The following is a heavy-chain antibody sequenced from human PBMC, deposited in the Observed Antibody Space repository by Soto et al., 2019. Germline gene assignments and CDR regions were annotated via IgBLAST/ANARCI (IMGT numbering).Heavy chain of an antibody. CDR2: ISPSGGST. Sequence: ASVKVSCKASGYTFTSYYMHWVRQAPGQGLEWMGIISPSGGSTSYAQKFQGRVTMTRDTSTSTVYMELSSLRSEDTAVYYCAIGGIYYDSSGYPADDAFDIWGQGTMVTVSS. CDR3: AIGGIYYDSSGYPADDAFDI. D-gene: IGHD3-22*01. V-gene: IGHV1-46*01. CDR1: GYTFTSYY. J-gene: IGHJ3*02.